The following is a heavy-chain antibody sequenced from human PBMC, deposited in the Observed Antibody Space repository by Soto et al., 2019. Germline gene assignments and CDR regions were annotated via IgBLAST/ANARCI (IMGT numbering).Heavy chain of an antibody. V-gene: IGHV3-53*01. CDR1: GFTVSSNY. D-gene: IGHD3-10*01. CDR2: IYSGGST. J-gene: IGHJ4*02. Sequence: EVQLVESGGGLIQPGGSLRLSCAASGFTVSSNYMSWVRQAPGKGLEWVSVIYSGGSTYYADSVKGRFTISRGNSKNTLYLQMNSLRAEDTAVYYCARHITMDPLLVYWGQGTLVTVSS. CDR3: ARHITMDPLLVY.